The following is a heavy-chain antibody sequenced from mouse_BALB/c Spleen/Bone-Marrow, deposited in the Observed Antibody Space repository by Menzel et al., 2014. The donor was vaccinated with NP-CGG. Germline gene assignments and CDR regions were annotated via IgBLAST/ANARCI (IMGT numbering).Heavy chain of an antibody. J-gene: IGHJ3*01. Sequence: VQLQESGAELMKPGASVKISCKATGYTFNSYWIEWVKQRPGHGLEWIGEVLPGSGITNYNEKFKVKATFNADKSSNPAFVEFSGLTSEDSADYYCARSPYWGQGTLVTVSA. CDR2: VLPGSGIT. CDR1: GYTFNSYW. CDR3: ARSPY. V-gene: IGHV1-9*01.